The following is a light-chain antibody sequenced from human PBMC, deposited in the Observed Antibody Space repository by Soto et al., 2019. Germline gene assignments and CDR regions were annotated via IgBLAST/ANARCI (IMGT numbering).Light chain of an antibody. CDR3: QQSYSLPT. CDR1: QSISSY. V-gene: IGKV1-39*01. J-gene: IGKJ4*01. CDR2: VAS. Sequence: DIQMTQSPSSLSASVGDRVTITCRASQSISSYLSWYQQKPGKAPKLVIYVASSLKGGVRSRFSGSGSGSDFTLTSSSLPADDSGPYYWQQSYSLPTFGGGTKVEIK.